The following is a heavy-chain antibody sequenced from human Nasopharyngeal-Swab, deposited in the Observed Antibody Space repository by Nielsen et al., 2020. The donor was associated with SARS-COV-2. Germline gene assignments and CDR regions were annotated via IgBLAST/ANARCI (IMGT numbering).Heavy chain of an antibody. J-gene: IGHJ4*02. CDR1: GFTLSSYS. V-gene: IGHV3-21*01. CDR2: ISSSSSYI. CDR3: ARDLPSGSYSDY. Sequence: GGSLRLSCAASGFTLSSYSMNWVRQAPGKGLEWVSSISSSSSYIYYADSVKGRFTISRDNAKNSLYLQMNSLRAEDTAVYYCARDLPSGSYSDYWGQGTLVTVSS. D-gene: IGHD1-26*01.